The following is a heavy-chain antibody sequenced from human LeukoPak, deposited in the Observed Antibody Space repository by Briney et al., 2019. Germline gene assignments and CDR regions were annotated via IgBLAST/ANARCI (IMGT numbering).Heavy chain of an antibody. CDR2: ISSSSSYI. J-gene: IGHJ6*02. CDR1: GFTFSNYG. V-gene: IGHV3-21*01. CDR3: ARDLVRGVIYIYYYYGMDV. D-gene: IGHD3-10*02. Sequence: GGSLRLSCSASGFTFSNYGIHWVRQAPGKGLEWVSSISSSSSYIYYADSVKGRFTISRDNAKNSLYLQMNSLRAEDTAVYYCARDLVRGVIYIYYYYGMDVWGQGTTVTVSS.